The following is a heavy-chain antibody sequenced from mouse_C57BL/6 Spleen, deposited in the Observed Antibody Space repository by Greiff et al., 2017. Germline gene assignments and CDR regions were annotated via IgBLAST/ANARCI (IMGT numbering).Heavy chain of an antibody. CDR1: GFTFSDYG. CDR2: ISSGSSTI. Sequence: EVNVVESGGGLVKPGGSLKLSCAASGFTFSDYGMHWVRQAPEKGLEWVAYISSGSSTIYYADTVKGRFTISRDNAKNTLFLQMTSLRSEDTDMYYCARLDGYYGDFDYWGQGTTLTVSS. CDR3: ARLDGYYGDFDY. J-gene: IGHJ2*01. V-gene: IGHV5-17*01. D-gene: IGHD2-3*01.